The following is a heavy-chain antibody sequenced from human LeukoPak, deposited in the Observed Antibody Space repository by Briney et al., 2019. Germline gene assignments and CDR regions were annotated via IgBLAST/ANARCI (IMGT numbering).Heavy chain of an antibody. D-gene: IGHD3-10*01. CDR2: ISISGSPI. CDR1: GFTFSDYY. J-gene: IGHJ4*02. CDR3: ARRLWFGEQPFDY. V-gene: IGHV3-11*01. Sequence: GGSLRLSCAASGFTFSDYYMTWIRQAPGKGLEWVSYISISGSPIYYADSVKGRFTISRDNAKNSLYLQMNSLRAEDTAVYYCARRLWFGEQPFDYWGQGNLVTVSS.